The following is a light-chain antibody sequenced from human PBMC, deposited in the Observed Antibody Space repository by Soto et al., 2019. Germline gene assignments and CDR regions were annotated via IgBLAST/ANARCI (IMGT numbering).Light chain of an antibody. CDR1: SSDVGGYNY. Sequence: QSALTQPPSASGSPGQSVTISCIGTSSDVGGYNYVSWYQQHPDKAPKLIIYEVNKRPSGVPDRFSGSKSGNTASLTVSGLQAEDEADYYCSAYGGSYTVVFGGGTKLTV. CDR3: SAYGGSYTVV. V-gene: IGLV2-8*01. CDR2: EVN. J-gene: IGLJ2*01.